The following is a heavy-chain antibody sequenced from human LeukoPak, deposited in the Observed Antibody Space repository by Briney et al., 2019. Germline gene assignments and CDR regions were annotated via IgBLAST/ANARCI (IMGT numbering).Heavy chain of an antibody. D-gene: IGHD4-17*01. V-gene: IGHV1-2*06. Sequence: ASVKVSCKTSGYTFTNYYIHWVRQAPGQGLEWMGRIDPNTGGTKSAKNFQGRVTMTRGTSISTAYMALSGLRSDDTAVYYCARSPEPTVTDDYWGQGTLVTVSS. CDR1: GYTFTNYY. CDR2: IDPNTGGT. J-gene: IGHJ4*02. CDR3: ARSPEPTVTDDY.